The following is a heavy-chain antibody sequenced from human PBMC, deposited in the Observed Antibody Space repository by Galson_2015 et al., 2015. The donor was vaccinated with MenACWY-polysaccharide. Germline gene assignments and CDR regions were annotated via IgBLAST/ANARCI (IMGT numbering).Heavy chain of an antibody. D-gene: IGHD3-22*01. CDR1: GFTFSSYW. CDR2: IYSDGSDT. V-gene: IGHV3-74*01. J-gene: IGHJ4*02. Sequence: SLRLSCAASGFTFSSYWMHWVRHAPGKGLVWVSRIYSDGSDTTYADSVKGRFTVSRDNAKNTLYLQMSSLRAEDTAVYYCARDLYPTTYYSDSSPLSDYWGQGTLVTVSS. CDR3: ARDLYPTTYYSDSSPLSDY.